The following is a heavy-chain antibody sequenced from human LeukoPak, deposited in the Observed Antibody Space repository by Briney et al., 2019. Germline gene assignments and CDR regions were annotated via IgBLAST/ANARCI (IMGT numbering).Heavy chain of an antibody. Sequence: PGGSLRLSCAASGFTFRSYWMSWVRQAPGKGLEWVANMKLDGSEEYYVDSVKGRFTISSDNAKNSLYLQMNSLRVDDTAVYYCARWARYCSSGSCYSWFDPWSRGTLVTVSS. D-gene: IGHD2-15*01. J-gene: IGHJ5*02. CDR3: ARWARYCSSGSCYSWFDP. CDR2: MKLDGSEE. CDR1: GFTFRSYW. V-gene: IGHV3-7*01.